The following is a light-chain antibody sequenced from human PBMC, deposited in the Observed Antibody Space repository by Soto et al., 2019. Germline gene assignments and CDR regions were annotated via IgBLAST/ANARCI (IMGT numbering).Light chain of an antibody. CDR1: QSVSSSY. J-gene: IGKJ1*01. V-gene: IGKV3-15*01. CDR2: AAS. Sequence: EIVLTQSPGTLSLSPGERATLSCMASQSVSSSYLAWYQQKPGQAPRLLIYAASTRATGIPARFSGSGSETEFTLTISSLQSEDLAVYYCQQYANWPKTFGQGTKV. CDR3: QQYANWPKT.